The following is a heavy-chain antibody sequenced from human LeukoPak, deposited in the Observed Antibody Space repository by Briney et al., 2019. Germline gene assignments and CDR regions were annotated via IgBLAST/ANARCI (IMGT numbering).Heavy chain of an antibody. CDR2: INSDGSST. J-gene: IGHJ4*02. V-gene: IGHV3-74*01. CDR3: ARWTEDYYDSSGFDY. Sequence: PGGSLRLSCAAPGFTFSSYWMHWVRQAPGKGLVWVSRINSDGSSTSYADSVKGRFTISRDNAKNTLYLQMNSLRAEDTAVYYCARWTEDYYDSSGFDYWGQGTLVTVSS. D-gene: IGHD3-22*01. CDR1: GFTFSSYW.